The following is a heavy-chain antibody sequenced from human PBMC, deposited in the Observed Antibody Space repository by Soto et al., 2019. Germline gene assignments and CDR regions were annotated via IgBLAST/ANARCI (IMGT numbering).Heavy chain of an antibody. D-gene: IGHD2-21*01. CDR2: ITHTGTNA. CDR1: VFSCSDDS. V-gene: IGHV3-21*06. J-gene: IGHJ4*02. CDR3: ASESRQDSYSDS. Sequence: PVVSLRRSCTSCVFSCSDDSVNWLLQATGKGLEWVSSITHTGTNAYYAESVKGRFTISKDSADNSLILQMTSLRDEDTAVYHCASESRQDSYSDSWGKGTMVTXS.